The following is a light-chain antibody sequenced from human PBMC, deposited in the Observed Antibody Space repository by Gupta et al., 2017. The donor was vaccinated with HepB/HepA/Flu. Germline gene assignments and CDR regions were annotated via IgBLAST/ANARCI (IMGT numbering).Light chain of an antibody. CDR3: QSYDSSRSVWV. J-gene: IGLJ3*02. Sequence: QSVLTQPPSVSGAPGQRVTISCTGSSSNIGAGYDVHWYQQLPGTAPKLLIYGNSNRPSGVPDRFYGSKSGTSASLAITGLQAEDEADYYCQSYDSSRSVWVFGGGTKLTVL. V-gene: IGLV1-40*01. CDR2: GNS. CDR1: SSNIGAGYD.